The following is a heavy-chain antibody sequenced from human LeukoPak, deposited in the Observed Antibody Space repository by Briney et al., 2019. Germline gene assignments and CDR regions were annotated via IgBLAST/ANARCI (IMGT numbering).Heavy chain of an antibody. CDR1: GFNFSGSA. CDR3: AGRDCTNGLYQFDY. CDR2: IRSKANSYAT. Sequence: QPGGSLKVSCAASGFNFSGSAMHWVRQASGKGLEWVGRIRSKANSYATIYAASVKGRFIISRDDSKDTAYLQMNSLKTEDTAIYYCAGRDCTNGLYQFDYWGQGTLVTVSS. D-gene: IGHD2-8*01. V-gene: IGHV3-73*01. J-gene: IGHJ4*02.